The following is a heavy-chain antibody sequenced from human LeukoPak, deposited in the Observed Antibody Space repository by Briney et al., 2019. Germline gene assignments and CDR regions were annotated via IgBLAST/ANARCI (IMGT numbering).Heavy chain of an antibody. D-gene: IGHD6-6*01. CDR1: GLTFSNYW. Sequence: GGSLRLSCAASGLTFSNYWMDWVRQAPGKGLEWVANIKQDGSEKYYVDSVKGRFTISRDNAKNSLYLQMNSLRAEDTAVYYCAQLGPLQEDYWGQGTLVTVSS. CDR3: AQLGPLQEDY. CDR2: IKQDGSEK. V-gene: IGHV3-7*03. J-gene: IGHJ4*02.